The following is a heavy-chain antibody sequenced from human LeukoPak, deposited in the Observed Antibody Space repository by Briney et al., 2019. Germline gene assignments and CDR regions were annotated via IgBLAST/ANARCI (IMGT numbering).Heavy chain of an antibody. J-gene: IGHJ3*02. CDR1: GNTFTSSH. V-gene: IGHV1-46*01. Sequence: ASVKVSCKASGNTFTSSHMHWVRQAPGQGLEWMGIINIGDGYTKYAPKFQGRVTITRDTSTSTLYMELSSLSSEDTAVYYCAKDRGGSYTFDIWGQGTMVTVSS. CDR3: AKDRGGSYTFDI. D-gene: IGHD3-16*01. CDR2: INIGDGYT.